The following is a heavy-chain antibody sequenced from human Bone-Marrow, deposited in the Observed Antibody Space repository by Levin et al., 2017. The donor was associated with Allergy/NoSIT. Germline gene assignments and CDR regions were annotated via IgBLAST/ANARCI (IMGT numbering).Heavy chain of an antibody. CDR1: GFTFSSYS. D-gene: IGHD3-22*01. V-gene: IGHV3-21*01. CDR2: ISSSSSYI. J-gene: IGHJ4*02. Sequence: PGGSLRLSCAASGFTFSSYSMNWVRQAPGKGLEWVSSISSSSSYIYYADSVKGRFTISRDNAKNSLYLQMNSLRAEDTAVYYCARDGPYYYDSSGYPYYFDYWGQGTLVTVSS. CDR3: ARDGPYYYDSSGYPYYFDY.